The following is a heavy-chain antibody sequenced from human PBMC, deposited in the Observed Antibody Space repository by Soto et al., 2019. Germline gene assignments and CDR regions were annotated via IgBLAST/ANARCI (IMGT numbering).Heavy chain of an antibody. CDR2: IYYSGST. V-gene: IGHV4-59*01. J-gene: IGHJ4*02. CDR3: ARATVTTSFDY. CDR1: GGSISSYY. Sequence: SETLSLTCTVSGGSISSYYWSWIRQPPGKGLEWIGYIYYSGSTNYNPSLKSRVTISVDTSKNQFSLKLSSVTAADTAVCYCARATVTTSFDYWGQGTLVTVSS. D-gene: IGHD4-17*01.